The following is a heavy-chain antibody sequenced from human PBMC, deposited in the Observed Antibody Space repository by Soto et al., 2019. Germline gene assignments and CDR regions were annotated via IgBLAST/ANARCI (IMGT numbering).Heavy chain of an antibody. CDR1: GDSVSSSSVT. J-gene: IGHJ5*01. Sequence: SQTLSLTCAISGDSVSSSSVTWNWIRQSPSRGLEWLGRAYYRSKWYNDYAESVKSRITINPDTSKNQFSLHLNSVTPEDTAVYYCVRLIGDSWLDFWGQGTLVTVSS. CDR2: AYYRSKWYN. V-gene: IGHV6-1*01. CDR3: VRLIGDSWLDF. D-gene: IGHD3-22*01.